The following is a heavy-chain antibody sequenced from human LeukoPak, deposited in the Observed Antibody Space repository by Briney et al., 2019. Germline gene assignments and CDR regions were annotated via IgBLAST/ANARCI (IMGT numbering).Heavy chain of an antibody. V-gene: IGHV3-30*04. Sequence: GGSLRLSCAASGFTFSSYEMNWVRQAPGKGLEWVAVISYDGSNKYYADSVKGRFTISRDNSKNTLYLQMNSLRAEDTAVYYCARDNTATHPPSFDPWGQGTLVTVSS. CDR1: GFTFSSYE. D-gene: IGHD5-18*01. CDR2: ISYDGSNK. CDR3: ARDNTATHPPSFDP. J-gene: IGHJ5*02.